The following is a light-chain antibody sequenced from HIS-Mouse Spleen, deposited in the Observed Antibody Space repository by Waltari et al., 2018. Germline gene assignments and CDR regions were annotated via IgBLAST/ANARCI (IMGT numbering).Light chain of an antibody. CDR1: SSDVGGYNY. CDR3: CSYAGSYTYVV. Sequence: QSALTQPRSVSGSPGQSVTISCTGTSSDVGGYNYVSWYQQHPGKAPKLMIYDVSKRPSGVPVRFSGSKSGNTASLTISGRQAEDEADYYCCSYAGSYTYVVFGGGTKLTVL. J-gene: IGLJ2*01. CDR2: DVS. V-gene: IGLV2-11*01.